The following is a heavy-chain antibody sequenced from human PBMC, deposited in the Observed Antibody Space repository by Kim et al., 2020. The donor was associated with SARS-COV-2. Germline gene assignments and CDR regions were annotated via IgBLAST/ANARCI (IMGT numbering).Heavy chain of an antibody. CDR3: ARAFSGYSSGWYGSGGPFDC. CDR1: GYSFTSYW. V-gene: IGHV5-51*01. D-gene: IGHD6-19*01. J-gene: IGHJ4*02. CDR2: IYPGDSDT. Sequence: GESLKISCKGSGYSFTSYWIGWVRQMPGKGLEWMGIIYPGDSDTRYSPSFQGQVTISADKSISTAYLQWSSLKASDTAMYYCARAFSGYSSGWYGSGGPFDCWGQGTLVTVSS.